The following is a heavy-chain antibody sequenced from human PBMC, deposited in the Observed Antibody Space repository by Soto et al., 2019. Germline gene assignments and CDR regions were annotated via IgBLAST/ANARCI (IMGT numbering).Heavy chain of an antibody. CDR3: ASPITYGSGSYHFDY. CDR2: IIPIFGTA. J-gene: IGHJ4*02. D-gene: IGHD3-10*01. V-gene: IGHV1-69*13. Sequence: ASVKVSCKASGGTFSSYAISWMRQAPGQGLEWMGGIIPIFGTANYAQKFQGRVTITADESTSTAYMELSSLRSEDTAVYYCASPITYGSGSYHFDYWGQGTLVTVSS. CDR1: GGTFSSYA.